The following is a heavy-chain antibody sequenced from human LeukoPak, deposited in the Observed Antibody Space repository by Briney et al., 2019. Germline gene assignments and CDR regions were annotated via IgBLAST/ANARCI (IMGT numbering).Heavy chain of an antibody. D-gene: IGHD2-2*02. V-gene: IGHV4-4*09. CDR3: ASALYGAFYYFDY. CDR2: IYTSGST. Sequence: PSETLSLTCTVSGGSISSYYWSWIRRPPGKGLEWIGYIYTSGSTNYNPSLKSRVTISVDTSKNQFSLKLSSVTAADTAVYYCASALYGAFYYFDYWGQGTLVTVSP. CDR1: GGSISSYY. J-gene: IGHJ4*02.